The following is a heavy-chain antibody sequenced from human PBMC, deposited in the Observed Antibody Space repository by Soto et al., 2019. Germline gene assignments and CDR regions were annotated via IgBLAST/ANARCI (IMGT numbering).Heavy chain of an antibody. V-gene: IGHV3-23*01. CDR2: ISGSGGST. CDR3: AKEYPGDYYDSSGYYDY. J-gene: IGHJ4*02. CDR1: GFTFSSYA. Sequence: GGSLRLSCAASGFTFSSYAMSWVRQAPGKGLEWVSAISGSGGSTYYADSVKGRFTISRDNSKNTLYLQMNSLRAEDTAVYYCAKEYPGDYYDSSGYYDYWGQGTLVTVSS. D-gene: IGHD3-22*01.